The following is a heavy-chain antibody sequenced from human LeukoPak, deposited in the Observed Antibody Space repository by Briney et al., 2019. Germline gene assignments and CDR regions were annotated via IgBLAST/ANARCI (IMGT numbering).Heavy chain of an antibody. CDR3: ASDIVATSGDF. CDR2: ITSSGDDI. V-gene: IGHV3-11*01. J-gene: IGHJ4*02. CDR1: GFTFSDYY. D-gene: IGHD5-12*01. Sequence: TPGGSLRLSCAASGFTFSDYYMSWIRQAPGKGLEWVAYITSSGDDIYYAESVKGRFTISRDNAKNALFLRMSSLRVEYTATYYCASDIVATSGDFWGQGTLVSVSS.